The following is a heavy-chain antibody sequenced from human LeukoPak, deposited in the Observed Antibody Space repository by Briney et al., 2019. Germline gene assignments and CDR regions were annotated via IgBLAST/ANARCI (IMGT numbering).Heavy chain of an antibody. J-gene: IGHJ4*02. V-gene: IGHV1-18*04. D-gene: IGHD2-15*01. CDR1: GYTFTSFG. CDR3: TRDHCRGDNCPSFDY. CDR2: IGAYNGDT. Sequence: ASVKVSCKPSGYTFTSFGISWVRQAPGQGLEWMGWIGAYNGDTNYAQKFQGRVTMTTYTSTSTAYMDLRSLRSDDTAVYYCTRDHCRGDNCPSFDYWGQGTLVTVSS.